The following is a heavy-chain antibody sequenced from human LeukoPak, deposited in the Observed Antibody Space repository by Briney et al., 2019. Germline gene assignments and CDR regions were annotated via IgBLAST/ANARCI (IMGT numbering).Heavy chain of an antibody. D-gene: IGHD6-19*01. J-gene: IGHJ4*02. CDR3: ARDSPSGYSSGWFFPFDY. Sequence: SETLSLTCTVSGGSISRGGYYWSWIRQHPGKGLEWIGYIDYSGGTNYNPSLKSRVTISVDTSKNQFSLKLNSVTAADTAVYYCARDSPSGYSSGWFFPFDYWGQGILVTVSS. CDR1: GGSISRGGYY. CDR2: IDYSGGT. V-gene: IGHV4-61*08.